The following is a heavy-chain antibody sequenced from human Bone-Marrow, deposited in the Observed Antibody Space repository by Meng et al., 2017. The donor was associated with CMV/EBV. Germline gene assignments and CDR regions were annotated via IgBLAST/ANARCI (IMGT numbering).Heavy chain of an antibody. V-gene: IGHV3-33*01. CDR3: ARGDGLDY. CDR1: AFDFSNFG. Sequence: SCAASAFDFSNFGLHWVRKAPGKGLDWVAVISTDDTYTYYKYYTHSVKGRFTISRDNSKNTLYLQMNNLRAEDTAIYYCARGDGLDYWGQGTLVTVSS. CDR2: ISTDDTYTYYK. J-gene: IGHJ4*02. D-gene: IGHD5-24*01.